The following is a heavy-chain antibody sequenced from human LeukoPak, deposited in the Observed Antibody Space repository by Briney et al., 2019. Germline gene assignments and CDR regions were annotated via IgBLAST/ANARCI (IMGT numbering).Heavy chain of an antibody. J-gene: IGHJ6*02. CDR3: AKAALVRGVIIPYYYYSMDV. D-gene: IGHD3-10*01. CDR2: LSGSGTST. V-gene: IGHV3-23*01. Sequence: GGSLRLSCAASGFTFSSYAMSWVRQAPGKGLEWVSALSGSGTSTYHADSVKGRFTISRDNSKNTLYLQMNSLRAEDTAVYYCAKAALVRGVIIPYYYYSMDVWGQGTTATVSS. CDR1: GFTFSSYA.